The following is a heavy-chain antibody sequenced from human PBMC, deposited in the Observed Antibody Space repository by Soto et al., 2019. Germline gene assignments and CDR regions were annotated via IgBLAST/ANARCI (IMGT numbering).Heavy chain of an antibody. CDR1: GFTFSSYG. CDR2: ISYDGSNK. Sequence: QVQLVESGGGVVQPGRSLRLSCAASGFTFSSYGMHWVRQAPGKGLEWVAVISYDGSNKYYADSVKGRFTISRDNSKNTLYLQMNSLRAEDTAVYYCAKARQRIAVADYWGQGTLVTVSS. J-gene: IGHJ4*02. D-gene: IGHD6-19*01. CDR3: AKARQRIAVADY. V-gene: IGHV3-30*18.